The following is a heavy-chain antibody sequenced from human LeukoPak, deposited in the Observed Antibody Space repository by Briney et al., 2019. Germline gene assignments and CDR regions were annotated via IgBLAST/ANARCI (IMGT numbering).Heavy chain of an antibody. Sequence: ASVKVSCKASGYTFTSYGISWVRQAPGQGLEWMGIINPSGGSTSYAQKFQGRVTMTRDMSTSTVYMELSSLRSEDTAVYYCARESTLVGATSYYYYYYMDVWGKGTTVTVSS. CDR3: ARESTLVGATSYYYYYYMDV. J-gene: IGHJ6*03. CDR2: INPSGGST. D-gene: IGHD1-26*01. CDR1: GYTFTSYG. V-gene: IGHV1-46*01.